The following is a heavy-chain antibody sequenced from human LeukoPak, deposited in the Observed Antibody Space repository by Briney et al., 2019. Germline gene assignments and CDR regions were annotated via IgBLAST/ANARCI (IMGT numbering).Heavy chain of an antibody. Sequence: GGSLRLSCAASGFTFSSYAMSWVRQAPGKGLEWVSAISGSGGSTYYADSVKGRFTISRDNSKNTLYLQMNSLRAEDTAVYYCAKGTMIVVVITVDDAFDIWGQGTMVTVSS. CDR3: AKGTMIVVVITVDDAFDI. D-gene: IGHD3-22*01. CDR2: ISGSGGST. J-gene: IGHJ3*02. CDR1: GFTFSSYA. V-gene: IGHV3-23*01.